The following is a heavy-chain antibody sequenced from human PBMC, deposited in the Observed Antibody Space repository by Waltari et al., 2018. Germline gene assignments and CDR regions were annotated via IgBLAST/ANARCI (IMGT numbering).Heavy chain of an antibody. CDR1: GGSISSHY. V-gene: IGHV4-59*11. CDR2: IYYSGST. J-gene: IGHJ6*02. Sequence: QVQLQESGPGLVKPSETLSLTCTVSGGSISSHYWSWIRQPPGKGLEWIGYIYYSGSTNYNPSLKSRVTISVDTAKNQFSLKLSSVTAADTAVYYCARGGGYYYYGMDVWGQGTTVTVSS. CDR3: ARGGGYYYYGMDV.